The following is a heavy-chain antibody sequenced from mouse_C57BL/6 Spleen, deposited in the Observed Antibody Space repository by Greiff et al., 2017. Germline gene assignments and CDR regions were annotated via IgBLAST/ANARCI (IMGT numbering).Heavy chain of an antibody. CDR3: ARSHYDYDRGDY. Sequence: QVQLQQPGAELVRPGTSVKLSCKTSGYTFPSYWMHWVKQRPGQGLEWIGVIDPSDSYTNYNQKFKGKATLTVDTSSSTAYMQLSSLTSEDSAVYYCARSHYDYDRGDYWGQGTTLTVSS. CDR2: IDPSDSYT. J-gene: IGHJ2*01. V-gene: IGHV1-59*01. CDR1: GYTFPSYW. D-gene: IGHD2-4*01.